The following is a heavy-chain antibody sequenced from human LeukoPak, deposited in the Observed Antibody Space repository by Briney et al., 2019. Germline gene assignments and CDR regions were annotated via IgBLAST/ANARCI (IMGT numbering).Heavy chain of an antibody. CDR3: AREESKGYCSSTSCYYD. J-gene: IGHJ4*02. D-gene: IGHD2-2*01. CDR1: GGSISSYY. V-gene: IGHV4-59*12. CDR2: IYYSGST. Sequence: PSETLSLTCTVSGGSISSYYWSWIRQPPGKGLEWIGYIYYSGSTNYNPSLKSRVTISVDTSKNQFSLKLSSVTAADTAVYYCAREESKGYCSSTSCYYDWGQGTLVTVSS.